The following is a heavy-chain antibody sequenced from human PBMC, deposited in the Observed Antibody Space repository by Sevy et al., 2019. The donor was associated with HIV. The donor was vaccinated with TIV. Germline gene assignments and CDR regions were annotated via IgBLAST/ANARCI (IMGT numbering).Heavy chain of an antibody. CDR1: GGSISTYY. Sequence: SETLSLTCTVSGGSISTYYWSWIRQPAGKGLDWIGRIYGSGSTSYNPSLKSQVTMSVDTSKNQFSLKLTSVTAADTAVYYCAREDADTTTLFDSWGQGTLVTVSS. J-gene: IGHJ4*02. V-gene: IGHV4-4*07. CDR3: AREDADTTTLFDS. D-gene: IGHD5-18*01. CDR2: IYGSGST.